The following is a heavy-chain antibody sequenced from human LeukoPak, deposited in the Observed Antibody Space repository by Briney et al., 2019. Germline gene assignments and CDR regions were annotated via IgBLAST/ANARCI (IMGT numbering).Heavy chain of an antibody. CDR2: ISGSGGST. D-gene: IGHD3-22*01. CDR1: RFTFSAYS. J-gene: IGHJ4*02. CDR3: AKETRDSSGYLSPIDY. Sequence: GGSLRLSCAASRFTFSAYSMSWVRQAPGKGLEWVSAISGSGGSTYYADSVKGRFTISRDNSKNTLYLQMNSLRTEDTAVYYCAKETRDSSGYLSPIDYWGQGTLVTVSS. V-gene: IGHV3-23*01.